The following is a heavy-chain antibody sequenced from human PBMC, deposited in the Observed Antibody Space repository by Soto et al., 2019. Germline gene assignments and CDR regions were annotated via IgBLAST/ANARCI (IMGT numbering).Heavy chain of an antibody. CDR2: ISVDNGNT. D-gene: IGHD3-16*01. CDR3: ARFKQGDNRNTIGNHYYYYMDV. V-gene: IGHV1-18*01. CDR1: GYTFSSYG. Sequence: QVQLGQSGPEVKKPGASVKVSCKASGYTFSSYGISWVRQAPGQGFEWMAWISVDNGNTNFAQRFQGRVTMTTATGTSTAYMELTSLRSDDTAVYYCARFKQGDNRNTIGNHYYYYMDVWGEGTTVTVSS. J-gene: IGHJ6*03.